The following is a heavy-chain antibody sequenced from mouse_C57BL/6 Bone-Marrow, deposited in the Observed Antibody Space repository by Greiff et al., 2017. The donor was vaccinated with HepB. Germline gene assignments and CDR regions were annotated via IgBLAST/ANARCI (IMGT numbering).Heavy chain of an antibody. CDR3: TTEGYYYGGYFDV. D-gene: IGHD1-1*01. CDR1: GFNIKDDY. V-gene: IGHV14-4*01. J-gene: IGHJ1*03. CDR2: IDPENGDT. Sequence: QQSGAELVRPGASVKLSCTASGFNIKDDYMHWVKQRPDQGLEWIGWIDPENGDTEYASKFQGKATLTADTSSNTAYLKLSSLTSEDTAVQSCTTEGYYYGGYFDVWGKGTTVTVSS.